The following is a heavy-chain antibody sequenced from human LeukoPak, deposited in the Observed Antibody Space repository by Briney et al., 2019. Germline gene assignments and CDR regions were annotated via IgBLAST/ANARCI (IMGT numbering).Heavy chain of an antibody. CDR3: ARDHYYGSGSIDY. J-gene: IGHJ4*02. CDR2: IIPILDIV. Sequence: SVKVSCKASGDTFSTYAFSWVRQAPGQGLEWMGRIIPILDIVNYAQKFQGRVTITADKSTSTAYMELNSLRSGDTAVYYCARDHYYGSGSIDYWGQGTLVTVSS. D-gene: IGHD3-10*01. CDR1: GDTFSTYA. V-gene: IGHV1-69*04.